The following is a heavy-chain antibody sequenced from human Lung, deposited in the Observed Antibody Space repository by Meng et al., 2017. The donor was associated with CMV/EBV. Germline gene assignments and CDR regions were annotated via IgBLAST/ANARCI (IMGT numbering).Heavy chain of an antibody. CDR1: GGSIRSYY. V-gene: IGHV4-59*01. J-gene: IGHJ4*03. CDR3: ARDPAASIFGVVTNEGYFDY. Sequence: GSLRLSXTVSGGSIRSYYWSWIRQPPGKGLEWIGYIYYSGSTNYNPSLKSRVTISVDTSKNQFSLKLSSVTAADTAVYYCARDPAASIFGVVTNEGYFDYWGHGTLVTVSS. CDR2: IYYSGST. D-gene: IGHD3-3*01.